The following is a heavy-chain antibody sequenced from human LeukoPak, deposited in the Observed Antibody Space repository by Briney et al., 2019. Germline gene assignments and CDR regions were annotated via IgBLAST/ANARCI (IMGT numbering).Heavy chain of an antibody. D-gene: IGHD4-17*01. CDR3: AKSFSPGSTTGIDS. V-gene: IGHV3-23*01. Sequence: LSPSRALSGFTPSTYAMSWVRQAPRPGLEWVSTISGSGAGTYYADSVKCRFTISRDNSKNTLYLQMNSLRAEDTAEYYCAKSFSPGSTTGIDSWGQGTQVTVSS. J-gene: IGHJ4*02. CDR2: ISGSGAGT. CDR1: GFTPSTYA.